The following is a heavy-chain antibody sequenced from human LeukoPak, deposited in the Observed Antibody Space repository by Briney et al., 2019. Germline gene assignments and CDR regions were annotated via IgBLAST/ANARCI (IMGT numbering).Heavy chain of an antibody. V-gene: IGHV3-11*04. J-gene: IGHJ3*02. Sequence: PGGSLRLSCAASGFTFSDYYMSWIRQAPGKGLEWVSYISSSGSTIYYADSVKGRFTVSRGNAKNSLYLQMNSLRAEDTAVYYCARYCSGGSCVDAFDIWGQGTMVTVSS. CDR1: GFTFSDYY. D-gene: IGHD2-15*01. CDR2: ISSSGSTI. CDR3: ARYCSGGSCVDAFDI.